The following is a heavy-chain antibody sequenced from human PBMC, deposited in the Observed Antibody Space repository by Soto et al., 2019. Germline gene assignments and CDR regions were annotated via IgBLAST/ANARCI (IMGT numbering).Heavy chain of an antibody. V-gene: IGHV5-51*01. D-gene: IGHD3-10*01. CDR1: GYYFPSYW. CDR3: ARQGGEYNTMSDY. CDR2: FYPGDSDT. Sequence: PGESLKISCKGSGYYFPSYWIGWVRQMPGKGLEWMGIFYPGDSDTRYSPSFQGQVTISADRSISTAYLQWSSLKASDTAMYYCARQGGEYNTMSDYWGQGTLVTVSS. J-gene: IGHJ4*02.